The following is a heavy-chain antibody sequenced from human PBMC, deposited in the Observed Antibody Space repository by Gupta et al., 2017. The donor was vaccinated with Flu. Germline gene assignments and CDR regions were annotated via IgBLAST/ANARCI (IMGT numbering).Heavy chain of an antibody. D-gene: IGHD6-6*01. CDR1: GFPFSSYA. J-gene: IGHJ6*03. V-gene: IGHV3-23*01. Sequence: EVQLLESGGGLVQPGGSLRLSCAASGFPFSSYAMSWVRQAPGKGLEWVSTISGSGGSTYYADSVKGRVTISRDNSKHTLDRQVNSLRAEDTAVYDCAKDYEYSSSAAYFYYMDVWGKGTTVTVSS. CDR2: ISGSGGST. CDR3: AKDYEYSSSAAYFYYMDV.